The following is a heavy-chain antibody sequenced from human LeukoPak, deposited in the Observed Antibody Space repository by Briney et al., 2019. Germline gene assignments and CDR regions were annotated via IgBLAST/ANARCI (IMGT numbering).Heavy chain of an antibody. CDR1: GDSISSYY. D-gene: IGHD2-15*01. V-gene: IGHV4-59*01. CDR2: IYYSGST. Sequence: SETLSLTCTVSGDSISSYYWSWIRQPPGKGLEWIGYIYYSGSTNYNPSLKSRVTISVDTSKNQFSLKLSSVTAADTAVYYCAKALGDIVVVVANTPCAFDIWGQGTMVTVSS. J-gene: IGHJ3*02. CDR3: AKALGDIVVVVANTPCAFDI.